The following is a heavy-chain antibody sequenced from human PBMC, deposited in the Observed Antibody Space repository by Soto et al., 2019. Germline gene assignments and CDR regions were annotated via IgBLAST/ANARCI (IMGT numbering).Heavy chain of an antibody. CDR2: IIPIFGTA. CDR3: AGVNANTTGIFRNYYYSYCGMKV. V-gene: IGHV1-69*13. CDR1: GGTFSSYA. D-gene: IGHD4-17*01. J-gene: IGHJ6*02. Sequence: GASVKGSCKASGGTFSSYAISWVRQAPGQGLEWVGGIIPIFGTANYAQKFQGRVTITADESTSTDYMELSSLRSEDTAVYYFAGVNANTTGIFRNYYYSYCGMKVWGQGTTVTVS.